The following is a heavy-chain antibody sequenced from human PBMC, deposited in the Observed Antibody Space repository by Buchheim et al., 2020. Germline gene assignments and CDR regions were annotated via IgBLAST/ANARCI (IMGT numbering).Heavy chain of an antibody. CDR3: ARGYNYVRGSYRYFDY. Sequence: QVQLQESGPGLVKPSQTLSLTCTVSGASISTGDYYWSWIRQPPGKGLEWIGYIYYSGTTYYNPSLKSRVTISVDTSKNEFSRKLSSVTAADTAVYYCARGYNYVRGSYRYFDYWGQGTL. CDR2: IYYSGTT. V-gene: IGHV4-30-4*01. J-gene: IGHJ4*02. CDR1: GASISTGDYY. D-gene: IGHD3-16*02.